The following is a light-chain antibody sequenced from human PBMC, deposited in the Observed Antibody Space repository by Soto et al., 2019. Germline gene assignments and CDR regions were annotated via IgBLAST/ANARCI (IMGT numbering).Light chain of an antibody. J-gene: IGLJ1*01. Sequence: QSALTQPRSVSGSPGQSVTISCTGTSGDVGGYNYVSWYQQHTGKAPKLLIYDVTKRPSGVPDRFSGSKSGNTASLTISGLQAEDEADYYCCSYAGSYTRYVFGTGTKITVL. CDR3: CSYAGSYTRYV. V-gene: IGLV2-11*01. CDR1: SGDVGGYNY. CDR2: DVT.